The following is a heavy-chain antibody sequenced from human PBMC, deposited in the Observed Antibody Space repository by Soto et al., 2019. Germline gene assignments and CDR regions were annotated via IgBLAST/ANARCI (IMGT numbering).Heavy chain of an antibody. CDR3: AREQLGYCSGGDCHNAFDI. D-gene: IGHD2-15*01. CDR1: GYTFTGYY. Sequence: QVQLVQSGAEVKQPGASVKVSCKASGYTFTGYYMHWVRQAPGQGLERMGWINPNSGGANYVQKFQGWVTMTSDTSISTAYMEVTRLTSDDTAIYYCAREQLGYCSGGDCHNAFDIWGQGTMVTVSS. J-gene: IGHJ3*02. V-gene: IGHV1-2*04. CDR2: INPNSGGA.